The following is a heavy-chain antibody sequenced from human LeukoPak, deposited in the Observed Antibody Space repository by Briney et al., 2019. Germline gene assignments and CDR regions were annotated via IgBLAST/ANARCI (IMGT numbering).Heavy chain of an antibody. J-gene: IGHJ4*02. V-gene: IGHV3-13*01. CDR1: GFTFSDYD. CDR3: ARVARERXXGVYYXXX. CDR2: IGTAGDT. Sequence: GGSLRLSCAASGFTFSDYDMHWVRQATGKGLEWVSAIGTAGDTYYTGSVKGRFTISRENAKNSLYLQMNSLRAGDTAVYYCARVARERXXGVYYXXXWGQGXXVXVS. D-gene: IGHD1-1*01.